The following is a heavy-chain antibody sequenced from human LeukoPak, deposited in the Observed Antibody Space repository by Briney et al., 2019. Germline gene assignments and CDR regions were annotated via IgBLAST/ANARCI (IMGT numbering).Heavy chain of an antibody. J-gene: IGHJ5*02. V-gene: IGHV4-61*08. CDR1: GGSISSGDYY. CDR2: IYYSGST. Sequence: SQTLSLTCTVSGGSISSGDYYWSSIRQPPGKGLEWIGYIYYSGSTNYNPSLKSRVTVSVDTSKNQFSLKLSSVTAADTAVYYCATAGVYGDYGWFDPWGQGTLVTVSS. D-gene: IGHD4-17*01. CDR3: ATAGVYGDYGWFDP.